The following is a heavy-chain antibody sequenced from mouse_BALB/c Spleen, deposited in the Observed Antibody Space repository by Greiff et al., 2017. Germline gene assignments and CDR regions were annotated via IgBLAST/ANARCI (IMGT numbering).Heavy chain of an antibody. CDR1: GFSLTSYG. V-gene: IGHV2-2*02. Sequence: QVQLKESGPGLVQPSQSLSITCTVSGFSLTSYGVHWVRQSPGKGLEWLGVIWSGGSTDYNAAFISRLSISKDNSKGQVFFKMNSLQANDTAIYYCARWYPFAYWGQGTLVTVSA. CDR3: ARWYPFAY. CDR2: IWSGGST. D-gene: IGHD1-1*02. J-gene: IGHJ3*01.